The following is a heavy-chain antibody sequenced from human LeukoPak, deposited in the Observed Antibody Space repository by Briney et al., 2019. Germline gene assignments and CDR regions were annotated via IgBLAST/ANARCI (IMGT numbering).Heavy chain of an antibody. D-gene: IGHD5-12*01. CDR3: ARRTVATTGVDY. CDR2: IYFSGST. CDR1: GASISSRSYY. V-gene: IGHV4-39*01. Sequence: SETLSLTCTVSGASISSRSYYWDWIRQPPGKGLDWIGSIYFSGSTYYNPSLNSRVTISVDTSKNQFSLKLISVTAADTAVYYCARRTVATTGVDYWGQGSLVTVSS. J-gene: IGHJ4*02.